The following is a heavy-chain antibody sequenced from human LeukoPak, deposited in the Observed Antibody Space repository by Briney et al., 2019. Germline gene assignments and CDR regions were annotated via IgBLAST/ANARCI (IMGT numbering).Heavy chain of an antibody. J-gene: IGHJ4*02. CDR2: IYYSGST. D-gene: IGHD3-9*01. V-gene: IGHV4-39*07. CDR1: GGSISSSSYY. Sequence: SETLSLTCTVSGGSISSSSYYWGWIRQPPGKGLEWIGSIYYSGSTYYNPSLKSRVTISVDTSKNQFSLKLSSVTAADTAVYYCARDRGYDILTGYYPWGYWGQGTLVTVSS. CDR3: ARDRGYDILTGYYPWGY.